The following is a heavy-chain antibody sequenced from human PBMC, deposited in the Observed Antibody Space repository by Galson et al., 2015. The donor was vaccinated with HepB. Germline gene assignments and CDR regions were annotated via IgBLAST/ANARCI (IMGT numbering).Heavy chain of an antibody. CDR1: GYSFTSYW. CDR3: ASRPNLGSYRDY. Sequence: QSGAEVKKPGESLRISCKGSGYSFTSYWISWVRQMPGKGLEWMGRIEPSDSYTNYSPSFQGHVTISADKSISTAYLQWSSPKASDTAMYYCASRPNLGSYRDYWGQGTLVTVSS. D-gene: IGHD1-26*01. V-gene: IGHV5-10-1*01. J-gene: IGHJ4*02. CDR2: IEPSDSYT.